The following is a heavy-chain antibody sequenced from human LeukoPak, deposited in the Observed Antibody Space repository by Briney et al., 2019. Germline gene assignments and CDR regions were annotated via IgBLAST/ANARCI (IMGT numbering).Heavy chain of an antibody. CDR3: AREADYYGRGWFDP. J-gene: IGHJ5*02. Sequence: SETLSLTCSVSGGSISLSYYYWGWVRQPPGKALEWIGSVYYSGTTSYNPSLKSRVTISVDMSKNHFSLRLSSVTAADTAVYYCAREADYYGRGWFDPWGQGTLVTVSS. CDR2: VYYSGTT. CDR1: GGSISLSYYY. D-gene: IGHD3-10*01. V-gene: IGHV4-39*02.